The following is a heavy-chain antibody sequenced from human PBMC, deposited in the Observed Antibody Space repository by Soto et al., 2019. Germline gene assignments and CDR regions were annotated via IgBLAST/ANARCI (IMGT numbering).Heavy chain of an antibody. J-gene: IGHJ6*03. V-gene: IGHV1-3*01. D-gene: IGHD2-8*01. Sequence: QVQLVQSGAEVKKPGASVKVSCKASGYTFTSYAMHWVRQAPGQRLEWMGWINAGNGNTKYSQKFQGRVTITRDTSASTAYMELSSLRSEDTAVYYCVRGGDYCTNGVCYHYYYYYYMDVWGKGTTVTVSS. CDR2: INAGNGNT. CDR1: GYTFTSYA. CDR3: VRGGDYCTNGVCYHYYYYYYMDV.